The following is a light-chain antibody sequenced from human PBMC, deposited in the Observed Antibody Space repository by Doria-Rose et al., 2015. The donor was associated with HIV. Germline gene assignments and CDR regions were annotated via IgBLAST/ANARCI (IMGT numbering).Light chain of an antibody. CDR2: DGS. J-gene: IGKJ1*01. V-gene: IGKV3-20*01. CDR3: HQYGTSWT. CDR1: QSFSSTY. Sequence: TQSPGTLSLSPGERATLSCRASQSFSSTYLAWYQQKPGQAPSLLIYDGSTSATGIPDRFSASVSGTDFTLTSNRLEPEDFALYYCHQYGTSWTFGQGTKVEI.